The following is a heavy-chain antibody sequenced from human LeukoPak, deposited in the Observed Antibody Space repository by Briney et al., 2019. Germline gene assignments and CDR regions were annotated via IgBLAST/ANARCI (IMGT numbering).Heavy chain of an antibody. Sequence: GASVKVSCKASGYTFTSYYMHWVRQAPGQGLEWMGWINPNSGGTNYAQKFQGRVTMTRDTSISTAYMELSRLRSDDTAVYYCARDEWQWLANWFDPWGQGTLVTVSS. D-gene: IGHD6-19*01. V-gene: IGHV1-2*02. CDR3: ARDEWQWLANWFDP. J-gene: IGHJ5*02. CDR2: INPNSGGT. CDR1: GYTFTSYY.